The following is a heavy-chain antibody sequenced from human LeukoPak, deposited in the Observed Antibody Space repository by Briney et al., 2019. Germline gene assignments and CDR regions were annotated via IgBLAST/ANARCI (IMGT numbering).Heavy chain of an antibody. CDR2: IYYSGST. CDR1: GGSISTYY. J-gene: IGHJ5*02. D-gene: IGHD2-15*01. V-gene: IGHV4-59*08. CDR3: ARQTVGYNISGRFDP. Sequence: PSETLSLTCTVSGGSISTYYWSWIRQPPGKGLEWIGYIYYSGSTNYNPSLKNRVTISVDTSKNQFSLKLSSVTAADTDVYYCARQTVGYNISGRFDPWGQGTRVTVSS.